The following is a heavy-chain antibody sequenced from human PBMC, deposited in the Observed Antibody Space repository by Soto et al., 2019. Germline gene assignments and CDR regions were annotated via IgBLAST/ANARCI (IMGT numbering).Heavy chain of an antibody. V-gene: IGHV3-20*01. J-gene: IGHJ6*03. CDR2: INWNGGST. CDR1: GFTFDDYG. D-gene: IGHD3-3*01. CDR3: VRSGPYPTRGYYYMDV. Sequence: GGSLRLSCAASGFTFDDYGMSWVRQAPGKGLEWVSGINWNGGSTGYADSVKGRFTISRDNAKNSLYLQMNSLRAEDTALYHCVRSGPYPTRGYYYMDVWGKGTTVTVSS.